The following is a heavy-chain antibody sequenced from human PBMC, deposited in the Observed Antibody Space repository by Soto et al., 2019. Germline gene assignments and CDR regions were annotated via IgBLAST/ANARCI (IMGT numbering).Heavy chain of an antibody. V-gene: IGHV4-31*03. J-gene: IGHJ4*02. CDR3: ARARTWFGDLLSAPLDY. D-gene: IGHD3-10*01. CDR2: IYYSGST. Sequence: QVQLQESGPGLVKPSQTLSLTCTVSVGSISSGGYYWSWIRQHPGKGLELIGYIYYSGSTYYNPSLKSRVTISVDTSKNQFSLKLSSVTAADTAVYYCARARTWFGDLLSAPLDYWGQGTLVTVSS. CDR1: VGSISSGGYY.